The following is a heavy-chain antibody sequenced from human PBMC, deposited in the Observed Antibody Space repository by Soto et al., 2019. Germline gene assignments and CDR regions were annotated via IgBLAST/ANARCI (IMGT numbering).Heavy chain of an antibody. Sequence: GGSLRLSCAASGFTFSSYAMSWVRQAPGKGLEWVSGISGSGGRIYYADSVKGRFTISRDNSENRLYLQMNSLRGEDTAIYYCAKDQSGWDRYYGMDVWGQGTTVTVSS. V-gene: IGHV3-23*01. CDR1: GFTFSSYA. CDR3: AKDQSGWDRYYGMDV. D-gene: IGHD6-19*01. CDR2: ISGSGGRI. J-gene: IGHJ6*02.